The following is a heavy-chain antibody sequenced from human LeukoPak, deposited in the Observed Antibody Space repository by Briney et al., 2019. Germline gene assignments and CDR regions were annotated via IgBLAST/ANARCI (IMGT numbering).Heavy chain of an antibody. V-gene: IGHV1-2*02. D-gene: IGHD2-15*01. Sequence: ASVKVSCKTSGYTFTDYYIHWLRQAPGQGLGWMGWINPNSGGTNYAQKFQGRVTMARDTSISTAYMELSRLRSDDRAVYYCARDPGDLVVVVAAHDYWGQGTLVTVSS. J-gene: IGHJ4*02. CDR3: ARDPGDLVVVVAAHDY. CDR2: INPNSGGT. CDR1: GYTFTDYY.